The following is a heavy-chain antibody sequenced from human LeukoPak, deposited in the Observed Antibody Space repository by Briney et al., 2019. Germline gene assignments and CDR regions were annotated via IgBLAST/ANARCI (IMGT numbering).Heavy chain of an antibody. D-gene: IGHD6-19*01. Sequence: PGGSLRLSCAASGFSISSFWMSWVRQAPGKGLEWAAHIKEDGSEKHYVDSVKGRFTISRDNSKNTLYLQMNSLRAEDTAVYYCAMKLGAVAGRGTYGYYYYMDVWGKGTTVTVSS. CDR2: IKEDGSEK. CDR1: GFSISSFW. J-gene: IGHJ6*03. CDR3: AMKLGAVAGRGTYGYYYYMDV. V-gene: IGHV3-7*01.